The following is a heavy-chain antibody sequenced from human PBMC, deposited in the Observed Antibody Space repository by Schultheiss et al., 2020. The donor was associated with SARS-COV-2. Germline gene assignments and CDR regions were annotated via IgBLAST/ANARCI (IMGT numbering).Heavy chain of an antibody. J-gene: IGHJ4*02. CDR3: ARDFRFGELDY. D-gene: IGHD3-10*01. CDR1: GYTFTSYG. CDR2: INPNSGGT. Sequence: ASVKVSCKASGYTFTSYGISWVRQAPGQGLEWMGWINPNSGGTNYAQKFQGRVTMTTDTSTSTAYMELRSLRSDDTAVYYCARDFRFGELDYWGQGTLVTVSS. V-gene: IGHV1-18*04.